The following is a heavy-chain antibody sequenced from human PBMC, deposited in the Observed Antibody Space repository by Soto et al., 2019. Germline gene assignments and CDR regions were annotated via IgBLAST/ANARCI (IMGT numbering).Heavy chain of an antibody. CDR3: ARHGTPGFGELYYYYMDV. J-gene: IGHJ6*03. CDR2: IYPGDSDT. CDR1: GYSFTSYW. V-gene: IGHV5-51*01. D-gene: IGHD3-10*01. Sequence: GESLKISCKGSGYSFTSYWIGWVRQMPGKGLEWMGIIYPGDSDTRYSPSFQGQVTISADKSISTAYLQWSSLKASDTAMYYCARHGTPGFGELYYYYMDVWGKGTTVTVSS.